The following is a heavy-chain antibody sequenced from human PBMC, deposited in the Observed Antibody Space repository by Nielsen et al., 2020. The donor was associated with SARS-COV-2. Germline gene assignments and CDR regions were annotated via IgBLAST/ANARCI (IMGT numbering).Heavy chain of an antibody. J-gene: IGHJ6*02. CDR2: ISSSSRDT. CDR3: ANPRYSSSTPGGMDV. D-gene: IGHD6-13*01. V-gene: IGHV3-11*03. CDR1: GYTFTDYY. Sequence: GESLKISCAASGYTFTDYYMSWIRQAPGKGLEWVSYISSSSRDTNYADSVKGRFTISRDNAKNSLSLQMNSLRAEDTAVYYCANPRYSSSTPGGMDVWGQGTTVTVSS.